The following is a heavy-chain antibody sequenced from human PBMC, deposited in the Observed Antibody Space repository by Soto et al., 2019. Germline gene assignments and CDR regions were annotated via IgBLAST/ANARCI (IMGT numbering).Heavy chain of an antibody. Sequence: QVQLVESGGGVVQPGRSLRLSCAASGFTFSSYGMHWVRQAPGKGLEWVAVISYDGSNKYYADSVKGRFTISRENSKNTLYRQMNSLRAEDTAVYYCAKYLVTGTTIYGMDVWGQGTTVTVS. CDR1: GFTFSSYG. V-gene: IGHV3-30*18. CDR2: ISYDGSNK. J-gene: IGHJ6*02. D-gene: IGHD1-7*01. CDR3: AKYLVTGTTIYGMDV.